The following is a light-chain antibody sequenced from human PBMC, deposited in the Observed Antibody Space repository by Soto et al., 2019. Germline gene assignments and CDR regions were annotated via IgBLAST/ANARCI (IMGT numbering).Light chain of an antibody. CDR3: QQYNSYWET. Sequence: DIQMTQSPSTLSASVGDRVTITCRASQSISSWLAWYQQKPGKAPKLLIYDASSLESGVPSRFSGSGSGTVCTLTISSLQPDDFATYYCQQYNSYWETFCHGTKVEIK. V-gene: IGKV1-5*01. CDR2: DAS. CDR1: QSISSW. J-gene: IGKJ1*01.